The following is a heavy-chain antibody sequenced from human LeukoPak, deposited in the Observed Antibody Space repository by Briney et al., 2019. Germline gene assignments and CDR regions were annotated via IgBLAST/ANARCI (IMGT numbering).Heavy chain of an antibody. J-gene: IGHJ4*02. CDR1: GFTFSSYA. Sequence: GGSLRLSCAASGFTFSSYAMSWVRQAPGKGLEWVSAISGICGSTYYADSVKGRFTISRDSSKNTLFLQMNRLRPEDAAVYYCAKAPVTTCRGAYCYPFDYWGQGTLVTVSS. D-gene: IGHD2-21*01. CDR3: AKAPVTTCRGAYCYPFDY. CDR2: ISGICGST. V-gene: IGHV3-23*01.